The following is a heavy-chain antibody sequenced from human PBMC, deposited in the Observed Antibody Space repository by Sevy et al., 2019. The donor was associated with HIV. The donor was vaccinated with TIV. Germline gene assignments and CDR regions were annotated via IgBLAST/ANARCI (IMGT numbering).Heavy chain of an antibody. Sequence: GGSLRLSCPASGFTFSAYAMHWVRQAPGKGLEWVADLTYEGDTKYYADSVRGRFTISRDNTRNTLYLQMNSLRVEDSAVYYCTKDLYGAYSRSCGMDVWGQGTTVTVSS. V-gene: IGHV3-30-3*01. J-gene: IGHJ6*02. CDR2: LTYEGDTK. CDR1: GFTFSAYA. CDR3: TKDLYGAYSRSCGMDV. D-gene: IGHD2-15*01.